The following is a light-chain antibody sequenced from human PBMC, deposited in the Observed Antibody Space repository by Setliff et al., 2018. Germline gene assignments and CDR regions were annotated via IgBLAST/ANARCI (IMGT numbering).Light chain of an antibody. CDR2: EVF. CDR3: GSFSSTTTFYV. Sequence: QSALTQPPSVSGSPGQSVTISCTGTYSDIGGHDRVSWYQQPPGAAPKLIIYEVFHRPSGVPVRLSGSKSGTTASLTISGLQAEDEADYFCGSFSSTTTFYVFGPGTKVTV. CDR1: YSDIGGHDR. J-gene: IGLJ1*01. V-gene: IGLV2-18*02.